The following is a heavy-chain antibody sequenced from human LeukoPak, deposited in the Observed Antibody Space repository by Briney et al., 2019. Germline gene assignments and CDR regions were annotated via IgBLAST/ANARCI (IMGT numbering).Heavy chain of an antibody. J-gene: IGHJ5*02. V-gene: IGHV4-59*01. CDR2: IYNSGST. CDR1: GGSISSYY. D-gene: IGHD1-7*01. Sequence: SETLSLTCTVSGGSISSYYWSWIRQPPGKGLEWIGYIYNSGSTNYNPSLKSRVTISVDTSKNQFSLKLSSVTAADTAVYYCARVRITGTTCWFDPWGQGTLVTVSS. CDR3: ARVRITGTTCWFDP.